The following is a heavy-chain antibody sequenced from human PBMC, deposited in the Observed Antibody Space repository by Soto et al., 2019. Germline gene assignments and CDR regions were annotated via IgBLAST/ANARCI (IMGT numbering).Heavy chain of an antibody. CDR1: GGSITSGGYY. CDR2: IFYSGST. J-gene: IGHJ4*02. D-gene: IGHD5-18*01. Sequence: QVQLQESGPGLVKPSQTLSLTCTVSGGSITSGGYYWSWIRQHPGKGLEWIGYIFYSGSTYYNPSLKSRVTISVDTSKNQFSLRLSSVTAADTAVYYCAREAERYSYGAFDYWGQGTLVTVSS. V-gene: IGHV4-31*03. CDR3: AREAERYSYGAFDY.